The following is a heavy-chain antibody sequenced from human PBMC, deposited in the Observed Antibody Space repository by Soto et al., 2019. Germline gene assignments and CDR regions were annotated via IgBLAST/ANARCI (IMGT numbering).Heavy chain of an antibody. V-gene: IGHV1-18*01. D-gene: IGHD6-19*01. CDR2: ISAYNGNT. Sequence: ASVKVSCKASGYTFTSYGISWVRQAPGQGLEWMGWISAYNGNTNYAQKLQGRVTMTTDTSTSTAYMELRSLRSDDTAVYYCAREPRYSSGWYPFGAFDIWGPGTMVTVSS. J-gene: IGHJ3*02. CDR3: AREPRYSSGWYPFGAFDI. CDR1: GYTFTSYG.